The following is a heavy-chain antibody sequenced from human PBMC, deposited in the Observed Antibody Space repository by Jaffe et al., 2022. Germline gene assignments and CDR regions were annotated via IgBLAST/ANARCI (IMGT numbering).Heavy chain of an antibody. CDR3: ARVKVAGTVRFFDY. D-gene: IGHD6-19*01. CDR2: IKQDGSEK. V-gene: IGHV3-7*01. Sequence: EVQLVESGGGLVQPGGSLRLSCAASGFTFSSYWMSWVRQAPGKGLEWVANIKQDGSEKYYVDSVKGRFTISRDNAKNSLYLQMNSLRAEDTAVYYCARVKVAGTVRFFDYWGQGTLVTVSS. CDR1: GFTFSSYW. J-gene: IGHJ4*02.